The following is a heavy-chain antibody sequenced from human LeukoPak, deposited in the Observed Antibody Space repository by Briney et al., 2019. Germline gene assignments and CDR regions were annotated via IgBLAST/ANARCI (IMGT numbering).Heavy chain of an antibody. V-gene: IGHV3-7*01. J-gene: IGHJ4*02. Sequence: GGSLRLSCTASGFSLSGYWMSWVRQAPGRGLEWVANIGKDGSWIHYADSVKGRFTISRGNAKNSLSLQMNSLRADDTAIYYCARDLDFYATDYWGQGTLVTVSS. CDR3: ARDLDFYATDY. CDR2: IGKDGSWI. CDR1: GFSLSGYW. D-gene: IGHD2/OR15-2a*01.